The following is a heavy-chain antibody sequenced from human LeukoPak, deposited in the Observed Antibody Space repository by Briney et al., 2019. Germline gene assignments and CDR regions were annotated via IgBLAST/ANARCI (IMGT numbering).Heavy chain of an antibody. CDR3: ASPGGGPTDY. CDR2: IYYSGST. D-gene: IGHD3-16*01. V-gene: IGHV4-39*01. CDR1: GSSISRGGYY. Sequence: PSETLSLTCTVSGSSISRGGYYWGWIRQPPGKGLEWIGSIYYSGSTYYNPSLKSRVTISVDTSKNQFSLKLSSVTAADTAVYYCASPGGGPTDYWGQGTLVTVSS. J-gene: IGHJ4*02.